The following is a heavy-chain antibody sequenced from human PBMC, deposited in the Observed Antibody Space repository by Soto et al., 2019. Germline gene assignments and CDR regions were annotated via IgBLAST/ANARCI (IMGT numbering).Heavy chain of an antibody. CDR1: GGSISSYY. CDR3: AGRIAAAGCLDY. CDR2: IYYSGST. V-gene: IGHV4-59*01. J-gene: IGHJ4*02. D-gene: IGHD6-13*01. Sequence: PSETLSLTCTVSGGSISSYYWSRIRQPPGKGLEWIGYIYYSGSTNYNPSLKSRVTISVDTSKNQFSLKLSSVTAADTAVYYCAGRIAAAGCLDYWGQGTLVTVYS.